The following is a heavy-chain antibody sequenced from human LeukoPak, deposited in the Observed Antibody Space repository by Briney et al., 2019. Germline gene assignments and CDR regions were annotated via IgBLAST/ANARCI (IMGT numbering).Heavy chain of an antibody. CDR1: GYTFTGYY. D-gene: IGHD3-10*01. J-gene: IGHJ4*02. CDR3: ARRQTMVEGVSCGH. V-gene: IGHV1-2*02. Sequence: ASVKVSCKASGYTFTGYYMHWVRQAPGQGLVWMGWIYPKSGGTNYAQKFQGRVTMTRDTSISTVYMELSRLRTGDTAVYYCARRQTMVEGVSCGHWGQGTLVTVSS. CDR2: IYPKSGGT.